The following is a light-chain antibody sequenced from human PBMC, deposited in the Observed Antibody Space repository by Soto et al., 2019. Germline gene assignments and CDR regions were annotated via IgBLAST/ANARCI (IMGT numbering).Light chain of an antibody. CDR1: SRDVGGYNY. Sequence: QSALTQPASVSGSPGQSITISCTGTSRDVGGYNYVSWYQHHPGKAPKVMIYDVSNRPSGVSNRFSGSKSGNTASLTISGLQAEDEADYYCSSYPISSTLVFGGGTKVTVL. CDR3: SSYPISSTLV. J-gene: IGLJ2*01. CDR2: DVS. V-gene: IGLV2-14*03.